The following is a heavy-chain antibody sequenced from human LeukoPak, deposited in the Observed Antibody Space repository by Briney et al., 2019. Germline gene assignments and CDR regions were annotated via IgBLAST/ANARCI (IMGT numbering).Heavy chain of an antibody. CDR2: ISAYNGNT. Sequence: GASVKVSCKASGYTFTSYGISWVRQAPGQELEWMGWISAYNGNTNYAQKLQGRVTMTTDTSTSTAYMELRSLRSDDTAVYYCARDRDPIVVVPAAPYNWFDPWGQGTLVTVSS. D-gene: IGHD2-2*01. CDR3: ARDRDPIVVVPAAPYNWFDP. V-gene: IGHV1-18*04. CDR1: GYTFTSYG. J-gene: IGHJ5*02.